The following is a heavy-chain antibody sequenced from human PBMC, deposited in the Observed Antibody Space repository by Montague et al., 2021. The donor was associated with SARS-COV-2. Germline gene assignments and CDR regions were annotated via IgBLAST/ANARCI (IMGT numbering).Heavy chain of an antibody. J-gene: IGHJ4*02. CDR2: IYSSGST. Sequence: SETLSLTCTVSGASMSGSYWGWVRQPPGKGPEWIGNIYSSGSTHYHPSLKSRVTISVDTSKSQFSLRLTSVTAADTAVYYCVREGRSSAYAMDYWGQGTLVTVSS. CDR3: VREGRSSAYAMDY. D-gene: IGHD3-22*01. V-gene: IGHV4-59*01. CDR1: GASMSGSY.